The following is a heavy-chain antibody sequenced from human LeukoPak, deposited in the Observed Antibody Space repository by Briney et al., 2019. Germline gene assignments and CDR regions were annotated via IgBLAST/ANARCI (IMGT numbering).Heavy chain of an antibody. D-gene: IGHD2-2*01. CDR1: GFTFSDYW. V-gene: IGHV3-7*01. CDR2: IKQDGSEQ. CDR3: VRGLGAYQFDY. J-gene: IGHJ4*02. Sequence: PGGSLRLSCAASGFTFSDYWMSWVRQAPGKGLQWVANIKQDGSEQYYMDSVRGRFTISRDNAKNSQYLQMNSLRAEDTAVYYCVRGLGAYQFDYWGQGTLATVSS.